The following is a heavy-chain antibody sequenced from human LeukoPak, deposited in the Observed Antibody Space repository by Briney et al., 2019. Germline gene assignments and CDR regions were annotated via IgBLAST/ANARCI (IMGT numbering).Heavy chain of an antibody. CDR3: ASPIRITMVRGVPDAFDI. CDR2: IIPIFGTA. D-gene: IGHD3-10*01. CDR1: GGTFISYA. J-gene: IGHJ3*02. Sequence: SVNVSFKASGGTFISYAISWVRQAPGQGLEWMGGIIPIFGTANYAQKFQGRVTITADESTSTAYMELRNLRSEDTAVYYCASPIRITMVRGVPDAFDIWGQGTMVTVSS. V-gene: IGHV1-69*13.